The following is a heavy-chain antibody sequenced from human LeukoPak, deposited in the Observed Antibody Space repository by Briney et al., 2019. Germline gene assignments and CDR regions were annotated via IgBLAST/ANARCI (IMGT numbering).Heavy chain of an antibody. Sequence: GSSVKVSCKASGGTFSNYAISWVRQAPGQGLEWMGGIIPMFGVANYAQKFQGRVTITADKSTSIAYMELSSLRSKDTAVYYCARDSPTNYYDAGWGQGTLVTVSS. CDR2: IIPMFGVA. D-gene: IGHD3-22*01. CDR3: ARDSPTNYYDAG. V-gene: IGHV1-69*17. CDR1: GGTFSNYA. J-gene: IGHJ4*02.